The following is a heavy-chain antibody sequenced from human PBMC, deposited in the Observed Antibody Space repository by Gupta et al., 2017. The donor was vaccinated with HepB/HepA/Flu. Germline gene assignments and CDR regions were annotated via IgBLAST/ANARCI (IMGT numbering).Heavy chain of an antibody. CDR2: IRQDGNEK. CDR1: GFIVNNYW. Sequence: EVQLVESGGGLVQPGGSLRLSCAASGFIVNNYWMTWVRQAPGKGLEWVANIRQDGNEKHYVDSVKGRFTISRDNAKNSVYVQMSSLRAEDTAVYYCATDLHLRSPGGIGFWGQGTLVTVSS. J-gene: IGHJ4*02. D-gene: IGHD6-13*01. CDR3: ATDLHLRSPGGIGF. V-gene: IGHV3-7*01.